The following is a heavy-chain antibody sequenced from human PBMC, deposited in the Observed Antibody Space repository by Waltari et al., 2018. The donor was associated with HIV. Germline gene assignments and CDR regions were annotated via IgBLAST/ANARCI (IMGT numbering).Heavy chain of an antibody. CDR2: ISSSSSYI. Sequence: EVQLVESGGGLVKPGGSLRLSCAASGFTFSSYSMNWVRQAPGKGLEWVSSISSSSSYIYYADSVKGRFTISRDNAKNSLYLQMNSLRAEDTAVYYCARVVAVAGTRTPWGQGTLVTVSS. J-gene: IGHJ5*02. V-gene: IGHV3-21*01. CDR1: GFTFSSYS. D-gene: IGHD6-19*01. CDR3: ARVVAVAGTRTP.